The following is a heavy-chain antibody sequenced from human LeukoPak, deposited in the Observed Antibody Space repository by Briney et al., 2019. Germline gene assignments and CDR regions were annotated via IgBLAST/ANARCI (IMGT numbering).Heavy chain of an antibody. V-gene: IGHV3-23*01. J-gene: IGHJ4*02. D-gene: IGHD1-26*01. CDR2: ISGSGGST. Sequence: GGSLRLSCAAPGFTFSSYWMSWVRQAPGKGLEWVSGISGSGGSTYYADSVKGRFTISRDNSKNTLYLQMNSLRAGDTAVYYCAKAMGATLFDYWGQGTLVTVSS. CDR3: AKAMGATLFDY. CDR1: GFTFSSYW.